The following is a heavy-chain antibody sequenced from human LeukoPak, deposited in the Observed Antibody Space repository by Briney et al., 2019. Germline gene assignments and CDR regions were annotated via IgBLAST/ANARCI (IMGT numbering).Heavy chain of an antibody. V-gene: IGHV3-23*01. Sequence: GGSLRLSCAASGFTFSSFAMSWVRQAPGKGLEWVSGISGSGGSTYYADSVKGRLTISRDNSKNTLYLQMNSLRAEDTAVYYCARTYYDILTGYNPYFDYWGQGTLVTVSS. CDR3: ARTYYDILTGYNPYFDY. CDR2: ISGSGGST. J-gene: IGHJ4*02. D-gene: IGHD3-9*01. CDR1: GFTFSSFA.